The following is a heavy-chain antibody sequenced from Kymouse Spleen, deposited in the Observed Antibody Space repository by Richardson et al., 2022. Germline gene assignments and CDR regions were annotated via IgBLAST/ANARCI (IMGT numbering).Heavy chain of an antibody. Sequence: QVQLQESGPGLVKPSQTLSLTCTVSGGSISSGGYYWSWIRQHPGKGLEWIGYIYYSGSTYYNPSLKSRVTISVDTSKNQFSLKLSSVTAADTAVYYCARRIQLWSYYYYYYGMDVWGQGTTVTVSS. CDR3: ARRIQLWSYYYYYYGMDV. V-gene: IGHV4-31*03. J-gene: IGHJ6*02. D-gene: IGHD5-18,IGHD5-18*01. CDR1: GGSISSGGYY. CDR2: IYYSGST.